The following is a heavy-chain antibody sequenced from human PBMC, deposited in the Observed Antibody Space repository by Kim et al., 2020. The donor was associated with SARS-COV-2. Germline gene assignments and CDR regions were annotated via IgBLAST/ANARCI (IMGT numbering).Heavy chain of an antibody. CDR3: ARVPLAASGTCFDY. D-gene: IGHD6-13*01. Sequence: GGSLRLSCAASGFTFSSYNMNWVRHAPGKGLEWVSYISTGSGDIYYADSVKGRFTISRDNAKNSLYLQIHSLRDEDTAVYYCARVPLAASGTCFDYWGQGTLVTVSS. V-gene: IGHV3-48*02. CDR1: GFTFSSYN. CDR2: ISTGSGDI. J-gene: IGHJ4*02.